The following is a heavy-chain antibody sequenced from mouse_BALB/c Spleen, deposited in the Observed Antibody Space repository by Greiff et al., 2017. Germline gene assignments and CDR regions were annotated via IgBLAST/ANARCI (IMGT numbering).Heavy chain of an antibody. V-gene: IGHV3-2*02. CDR3: AREYGYDPYWYFDV. D-gene: IGHD2-2*01. CDR1: GYSITSDYA. CDR2: ISYSGST. Sequence: EVQRVESGPGLVKPSQSLSLTCTVTGYSITSDYAWNWIRQFPGNKLEWMGYISYSGSTSYNPSLKSRISITRDTSKNQFFLQLNSVTTEDTATYYCAREYGYDPYWYFDVWGAGTTVTVSS. J-gene: IGHJ1*01.